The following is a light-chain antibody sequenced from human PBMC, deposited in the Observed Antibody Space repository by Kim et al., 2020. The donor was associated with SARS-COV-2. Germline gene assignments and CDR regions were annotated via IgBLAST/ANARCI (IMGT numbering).Light chain of an antibody. J-gene: IGKJ1*01. Sequence: ASVGDRVTNTCRESQDIANSLAWYQQKPGKVPKVLIYAASTLQSGVPSRFSGGGSGTEFTLPIGSLQTEDVATYYCQKYNSAPWTFGPGTKVDIK. CDR2: AAS. CDR1: QDIANS. CDR3: QKYNSAPWT. V-gene: IGKV1-27*01.